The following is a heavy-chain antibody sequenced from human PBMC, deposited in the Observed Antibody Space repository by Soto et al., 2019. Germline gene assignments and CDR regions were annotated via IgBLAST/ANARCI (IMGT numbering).Heavy chain of an antibody. CDR2: IYYSGST. CDR1: GGSISSSDYY. V-gene: IGHV4-30-4*01. D-gene: IGHD3-16*02. CDR3: ARIVESGYTIDFDL. J-gene: IGHJ2*01. Sequence: QVQLQESGPGLVKPSQTLSVTCTVPGGSISSSDYYWSWIRQPPGKGLEWIGYIYYSGSTNYNPSLSSRVSISVDTSKNQFSLNLSSVTAADTAVYYCARIVESGYTIDFDLWGRGTLFTVSS.